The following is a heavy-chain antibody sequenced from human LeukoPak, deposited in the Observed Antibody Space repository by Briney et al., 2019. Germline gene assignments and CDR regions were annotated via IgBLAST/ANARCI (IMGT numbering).Heavy chain of an antibody. CDR2: IRSITYGGAT. V-gene: IGHV3-49*03. Sequence: GGSLRLSCAASGFTFSSYWMSWFRQAPGKGLEWVAFIRSITYGGATEYAASVRGRFTISRDDSKSIAYLQMNSLKTEDTAVYYCTRDQTTVTTRRFDCWGQGTLVTVSS. CDR3: TRDQTTVTTRRFDC. J-gene: IGHJ4*02. D-gene: IGHD4-17*01. CDR1: GFTFSSYW.